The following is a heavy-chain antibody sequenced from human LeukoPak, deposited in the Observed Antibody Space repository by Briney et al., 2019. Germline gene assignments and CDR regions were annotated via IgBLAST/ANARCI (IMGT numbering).Heavy chain of an antibody. Sequence: SETLSLTCTVSGGSISTYYWSWIRQPPGKGLEWIGYMYYSGSTYYNPSLKSRVTISVDTSKNQFSLRLRSVTAADTAVYYCARVRMTYYGSGSVWFDPWGQGTLVTVSS. J-gene: IGHJ5*02. CDR1: GGSISTYY. CDR3: ARVRMTYYGSGSVWFDP. D-gene: IGHD3-10*01. CDR2: MYYSGST. V-gene: IGHV4-59*01.